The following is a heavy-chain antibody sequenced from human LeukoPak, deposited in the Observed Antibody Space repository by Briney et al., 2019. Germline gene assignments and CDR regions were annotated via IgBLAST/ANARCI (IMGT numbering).Heavy chain of an antibody. Sequence: PGGSLRLSCAASGFTFSSYGMHWVRQAPGKGLEWVAVIWYDGSNKYHADSVKGRFTISRDNSKNTLYLQMNSLRAEDTAVYYCAREVTMVRGFDYWGQGTLVTVSS. V-gene: IGHV3-33*01. CDR1: GFTFSSYG. CDR3: AREVTMVRGFDY. J-gene: IGHJ4*02. CDR2: IWYDGSNK. D-gene: IGHD3-10*01.